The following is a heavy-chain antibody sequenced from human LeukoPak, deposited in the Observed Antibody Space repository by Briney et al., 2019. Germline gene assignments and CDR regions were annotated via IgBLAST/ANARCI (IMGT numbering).Heavy chain of an antibody. CDR1: GFTFSRYG. D-gene: IGHD3-10*01. J-gene: IGHJ3*02. CDR2: IWYDGSNK. Sequence: PGRSLRLSCAASGFTFSRYGMHWVRQAPGKGLEWVAVIWYDGSNKYYADSVKGRFTISRDNSKNTLYLQMNSLRAEDTAVYYCARARDYGSGRANAFDIWGQGTMVTVSS. CDR3: ARARDYGSGRANAFDI. V-gene: IGHV3-33*01.